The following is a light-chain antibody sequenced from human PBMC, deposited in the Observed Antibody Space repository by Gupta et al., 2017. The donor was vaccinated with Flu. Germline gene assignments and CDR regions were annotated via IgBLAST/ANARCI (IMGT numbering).Light chain of an antibody. CDR3: QQRET. CDR1: QSVSSY. J-gene: IGKJ1*01. Sequence: EIVLTQSPATLSLSPGERATLSCRASQSVSSYLAWYQQKPGQAPRLLIYDASNRATGIPARFSGSGSRTDFTLTISSLEPEDFAVYYCQQRETFGQGTKVEIK. CDR2: DAS. V-gene: IGKV3-11*01.